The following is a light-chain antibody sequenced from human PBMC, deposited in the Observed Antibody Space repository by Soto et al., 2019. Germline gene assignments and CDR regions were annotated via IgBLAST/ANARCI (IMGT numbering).Light chain of an antibody. CDR3: SSFGSSSRLEA. CDR2: DVS. V-gene: IGLV2-14*03. CDR1: SSDSGGYQY. Sequence: QSALTQPASVSGAPGQAITISCTGVSSDSGGYQYVSWYQQHPGKAPKLLIYDVSNRPSGVSNRFSGSESGTTASLTISGLQADAAADYFCSSFGSSSRLEAFGPGTKVTVL. J-gene: IGLJ1*01.